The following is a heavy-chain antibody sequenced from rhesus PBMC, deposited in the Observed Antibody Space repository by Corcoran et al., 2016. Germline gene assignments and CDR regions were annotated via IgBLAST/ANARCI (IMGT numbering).Heavy chain of an antibody. CDR3: ASMYSNFPYYFDY. V-gene: IGHV4-173*01. Sequence: QVQLQESGPGLVKPSETLSLICAVSGGSIRNNYWSWIRQPPGKGLEWIGRFSGSGGTIDYNPSLKSRVTSSTDTSKNQFSLNLSSVTAADTAVYYCASMYSNFPYYFDYWGQGVLVTVSS. J-gene: IGHJ4*01. CDR1: GGSIRNNY. D-gene: IGHD4-23*01. CDR2: FSGSGGTI.